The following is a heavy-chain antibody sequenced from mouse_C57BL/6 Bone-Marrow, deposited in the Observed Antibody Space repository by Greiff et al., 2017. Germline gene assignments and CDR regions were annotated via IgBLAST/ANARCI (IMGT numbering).Heavy chain of an antibody. CDR3: ARQGGTGYFDY. CDR1: GFTFSDYY. Sequence: EVQLQESGGGLVQPGGSLKLSCAASGFTFSDYYMYWVRQTPEKRLEWVAYISNGGGSTYYPDTVKGRFTISRDNAKNTLYLQMSRLKSEDTAMYYCARQGGTGYFDYWGQGTTLTVSS. J-gene: IGHJ2*01. CDR2: ISNGGGST. V-gene: IGHV5-12*01. D-gene: IGHD3-3*01.